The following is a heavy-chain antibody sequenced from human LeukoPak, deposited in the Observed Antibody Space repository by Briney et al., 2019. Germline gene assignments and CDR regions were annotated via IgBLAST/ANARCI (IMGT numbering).Heavy chain of an antibody. J-gene: IGHJ3*02. V-gene: IGHV4-39*07. CDR2: INHSGST. D-gene: IGHD3-10*01. Sequence: SETLSLTCTVSGGSISSSSYYWSWIRQPPGKGLEWIGEINHSGSTNYNPSLKSRVTISVDTSKNQFSLKLSSVTAADTAVYYCARAHYPGAFDIWGQGTMVTVSS. CDR3: ARAHYPGAFDI. CDR1: GGSISSSSYY.